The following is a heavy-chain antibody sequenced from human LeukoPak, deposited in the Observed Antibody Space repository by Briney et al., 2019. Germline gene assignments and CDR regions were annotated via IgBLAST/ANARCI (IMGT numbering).Heavy chain of an antibody. D-gene: IGHD1-7*01. Sequence: GESLKIFCKGSGYSFTSYWIGWVRQMSGKGLEWMGIIYPGDSDTRYSPSFQGQVTISADKSISTAYLQWSSLKASDTAMYYCAREYNWNYVADAFDIWGQGTMVTVSS. CDR2: IYPGDSDT. J-gene: IGHJ3*02. V-gene: IGHV5-51*01. CDR1: GYSFTSYW. CDR3: AREYNWNYVADAFDI.